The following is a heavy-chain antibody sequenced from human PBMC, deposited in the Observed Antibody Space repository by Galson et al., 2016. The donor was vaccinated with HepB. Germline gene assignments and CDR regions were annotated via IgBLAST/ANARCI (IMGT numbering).Heavy chain of an antibody. CDR1: GYTFTSYG. CDR2: ISVYNGNT. V-gene: IGHV1-18*04. Sequence: SVKVSCKASGYTFTSYGISWVRQAPGQGLEWMGWISVYNGNTNYAQKLQGRVTMTTDTSTSTAYMELRSLRSDDTAVYYCARALLPAAGLSWFDPWGQGTLVTVSS. CDR3: ARALLPAAGLSWFDP. D-gene: IGHD6-13*01. J-gene: IGHJ5*02.